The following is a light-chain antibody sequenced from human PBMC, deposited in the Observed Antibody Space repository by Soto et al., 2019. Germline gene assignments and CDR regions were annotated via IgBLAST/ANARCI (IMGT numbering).Light chain of an antibody. CDR1: QNIMYN. V-gene: IGKV3-20*01. Sequence: EIVLTQSPATLSVSPGGRATLSCRASQNIMYNLAWYQQKPGQAPRLLIYGASNRATGIPDRFSGSGSGTDFTLTISRLEPEDFAVYYCQQYGSSGTFGQGTKVDIK. J-gene: IGKJ1*01. CDR2: GAS. CDR3: QQYGSSGT.